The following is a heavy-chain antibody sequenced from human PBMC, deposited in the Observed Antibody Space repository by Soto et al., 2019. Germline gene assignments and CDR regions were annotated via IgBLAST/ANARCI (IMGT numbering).Heavy chain of an antibody. CDR2: IYYSGST. V-gene: IGHV4-30-4*01. CDR3: ARAQGSGFLVS. Sequence: SWIRQPPGKGLEWIGYIYYSGSTYYNPSLKSRVTISVDTSKNQFSLKLSSVTAADTAVYYCARAQGSGFLVSWGQGTLVTVSS. D-gene: IGHD3-10*01. J-gene: IGHJ4*02.